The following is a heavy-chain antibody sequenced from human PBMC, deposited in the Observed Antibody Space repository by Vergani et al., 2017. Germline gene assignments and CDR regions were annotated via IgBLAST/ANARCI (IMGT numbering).Heavy chain of an antibody. V-gene: IGHV4-39*01. Sequence: QLQLQESGPGLVKPSETLSLTCPVSGGSISSSSYYWGWIRQPPGKGLEWIGSIYYSGSTYYNPSLKSRVTISVDTSKNQFSLKLSSVTAADTAVYYCASLHYYFLSGYYRYGDYWGQGTLVTVSS. CDR2: IYYSGST. D-gene: IGHD3-3*01. CDR1: GGSISSSSYY. J-gene: IGHJ4*02. CDR3: ASLHYYFLSGYYRYGDY.